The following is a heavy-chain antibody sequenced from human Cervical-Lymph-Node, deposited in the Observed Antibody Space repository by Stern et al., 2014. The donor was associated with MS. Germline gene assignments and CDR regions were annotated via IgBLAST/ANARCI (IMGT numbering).Heavy chain of an antibody. J-gene: IGHJ6*02. CDR1: GGSISSYY. CDR2: IYYSGST. D-gene: IGHD3-10*01. V-gene: IGHV4-59*01. Sequence: QLQLQESGPGLVKPSETLSLTCTVSGGSISSYYWSWIRQPPGKGLEWIGYIYYSGSTNYNPYLNRRVTISVDTSKNQFSLKLSSVTAADTAVYYCARDRDVHYGSGSYFSTRGIERYGMDVWGQGTTVTVSS. CDR3: ARDRDVHYGSGSYFSTRGIERYGMDV.